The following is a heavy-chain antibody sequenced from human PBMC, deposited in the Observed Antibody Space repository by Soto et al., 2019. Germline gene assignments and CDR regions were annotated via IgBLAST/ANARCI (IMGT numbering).Heavy chain of an antibody. CDR2: ISGSGGST. CDR1: GFTFSSYA. D-gene: IGHD3-9*01. J-gene: IGHJ6*03. V-gene: IGHV3-23*01. Sequence: GGSLRLSCAASGFTFSSYAMSWVRQAPGKGLEWVSAISGSGGSTYYADSVKGRFTISRDNSKNTLYLQMNSLRAEDTAVYYCAKGFEALGRLVSPSTKPYYYYYMDVWGKGTTVTVSS. CDR3: AKGFEALGRLVSPSTKPYYYYYMDV.